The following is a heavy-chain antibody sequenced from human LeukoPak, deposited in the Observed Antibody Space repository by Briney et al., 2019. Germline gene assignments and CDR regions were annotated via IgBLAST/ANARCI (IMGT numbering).Heavy chain of an antibody. D-gene: IGHD3-22*01. V-gene: IGHV3-23*01. Sequence: GGSLRLSCAVSGITLSNYGMSWVRQAPGKGLEWVAGISDSGGRTNYADSVKGRFTISRDNPENTLILQMNSLRPEDTAVYFCEKRGVVIRVILVGFHKEAYYFDSWGQGALVTVSS. CDR2: ISDSGGRT. CDR1: GITLSNYG. J-gene: IGHJ4*02. CDR3: EKRGVVIRVILVGFHKEAYYFDS.